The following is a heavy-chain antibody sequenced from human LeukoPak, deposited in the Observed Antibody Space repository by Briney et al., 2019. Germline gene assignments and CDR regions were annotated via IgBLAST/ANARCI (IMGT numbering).Heavy chain of an antibody. CDR3: ARDYGSGSYAYYYYYMDV. D-gene: IGHD3-10*01. J-gene: IGHJ6*03. CDR2: INPSGGST. Sequence: GASVKVSCKASGYTFTGYYMHWVRQAPGQGLEWIGVINPSGGSTSYAQKFQGRVTMTRDTSTSTVYMELSSLRSEDTAVYYCARDYGSGSYAYYYYYMDVWGKGTTVTISS. V-gene: IGHV1-46*01. CDR1: GYTFTGYY.